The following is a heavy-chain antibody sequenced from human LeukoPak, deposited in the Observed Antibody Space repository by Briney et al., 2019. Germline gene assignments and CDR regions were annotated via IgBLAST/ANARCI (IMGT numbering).Heavy chain of an antibody. V-gene: IGHV3-21*01. D-gene: IGHD3-22*01. J-gene: IGHJ4*02. CDR3: ARDRYDRSGYYDY. Sequence: GGSLRLSCAASGFTLSSYSMNWVRQAPGKGLEWVSSISSSSSYIHYTDSVKGRFTISRDNTKKSLYLQMNSLRAEDTAVYYCARDRYDRSGYYDYWGQGTLVTVSS. CDR1: GFTLSSYS. CDR2: ISSSSSYI.